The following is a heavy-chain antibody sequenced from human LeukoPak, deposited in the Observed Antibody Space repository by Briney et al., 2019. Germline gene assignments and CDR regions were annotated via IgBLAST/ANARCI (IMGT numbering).Heavy chain of an antibody. J-gene: IGHJ4*02. V-gene: IGHV4-34*01. CDR2: INHSGST. CDR1: GGSFSGYY. Sequence: SETLSLTCAVYGGSFSGYYWSWIRQPPGKGLEWIGEINHSGSTNYNPSLKSRVTISVDTSKNQFSLKLSSVTAADTAVYYCARALSAGYSSSSPHFGDWGQGTLVTVSS. CDR3: ARALSAGYSSSSPHFGD. D-gene: IGHD6-6*01.